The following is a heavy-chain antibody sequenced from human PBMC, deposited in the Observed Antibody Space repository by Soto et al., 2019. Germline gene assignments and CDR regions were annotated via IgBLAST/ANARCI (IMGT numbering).Heavy chain of an antibody. CDR1: GGSFSGYY. Sequence: SETLSLTCAVYGGSFSGYYWSWIRQPPGKGLEWIGEINHSGSANYNPSLKSRVTISVDTSKNQFSLKLSSVTAADTAVYYCARAYYYDSSGYFLDYWGQGTLVTVSS. J-gene: IGHJ4*02. V-gene: IGHV4-34*01. D-gene: IGHD3-22*01. CDR3: ARAYYYDSSGYFLDY. CDR2: INHSGSA.